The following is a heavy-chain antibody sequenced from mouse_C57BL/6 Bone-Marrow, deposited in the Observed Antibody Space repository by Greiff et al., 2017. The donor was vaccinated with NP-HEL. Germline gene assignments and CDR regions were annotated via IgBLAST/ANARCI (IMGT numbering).Heavy chain of an antibody. CDR3: AREVGATRYAMDY. CDR1: GYTFTSYW. J-gene: IGHJ4*01. CDR2: IYPGSGST. Sequence: QVQLQQPGAELVKPGASVKMSCKASGYTFTSYWITWVKQRPGQGLEWIGDIYPGSGSTNYNEKFKSKATLTVDTSSSTAYMQLSSLTSEDSAVYYCAREVGATRYAMDYWGQGTSVTVSS. V-gene: IGHV1-55*01. D-gene: IGHD1-1*01.